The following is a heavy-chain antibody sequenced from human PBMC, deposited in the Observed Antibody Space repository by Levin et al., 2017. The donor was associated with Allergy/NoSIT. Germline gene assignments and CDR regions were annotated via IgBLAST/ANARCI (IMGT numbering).Heavy chain of an antibody. J-gene: IGHJ6*02. CDR1: GFTFSDYY. CDR3: ARARQQLVPSHDYGMDV. Sequence: PGGSLRLSCAASGFTFSDYYMSWIRQAPGKGLEWVSYISSSGSTIYYADSVKGRFTISRDNAKNSLYLQMNSLRAEDTAVYYCARARQQLVPSHDYGMDVWGQGTTVTVSS. CDR2: ISSSGSTI. D-gene: IGHD6-13*01. V-gene: IGHV3-11*01.